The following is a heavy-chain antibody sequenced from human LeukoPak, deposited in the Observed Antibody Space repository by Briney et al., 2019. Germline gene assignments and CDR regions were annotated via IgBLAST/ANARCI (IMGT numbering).Heavy chain of an antibody. Sequence: SETLSLTCTVSGGSISSYYWSWIRQPPGKGLEWIGYIYYSGSTNYNPSLKSRVTLSVDTSKNQFSLKLSSVTAADTAVYYCAREAGSTAVQHWGQGTLVTVSS. D-gene: IGHD2-2*01. CDR2: IYYSGST. V-gene: IGHV4-59*08. CDR1: GGSISSYY. J-gene: IGHJ1*01. CDR3: AREAGSTAVQH.